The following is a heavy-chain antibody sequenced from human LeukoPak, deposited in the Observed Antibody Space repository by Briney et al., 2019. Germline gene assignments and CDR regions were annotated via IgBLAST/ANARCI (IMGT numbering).Heavy chain of an antibody. Sequence: GGSLRLSCAASGFTFSSYAMHWVRQAPGKGLEWVAVISYDGSNKYYADSVKGRFTISRDNSKNTLYLQMNSLRAEDTAVYYCAKGSGYSYGHFDYWGQGTLVTVSS. J-gene: IGHJ4*02. D-gene: IGHD5-18*01. V-gene: IGHV3-30-3*01. CDR2: ISYDGSNK. CDR1: GFTFSSYA. CDR3: AKGSGYSYGHFDY.